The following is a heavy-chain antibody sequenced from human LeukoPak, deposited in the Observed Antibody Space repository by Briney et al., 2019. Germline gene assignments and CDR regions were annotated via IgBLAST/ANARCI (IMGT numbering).Heavy chain of an antibody. V-gene: IGHV3-53*01. CDR2: IYNDGVT. Sequence: GSLRLSCAASGFTVSNKYMGWVRQAPGSGPQWVSTIYNDGVTSYADSVKGRFTISRDNSRNTLNLQMNSLRAEDTAVYYCVGATQWLAYDDWGQGTLVTVSS. D-gene: IGHD6-19*01. CDR3: VGATQWLAYDD. CDR1: GFTVSNKY. J-gene: IGHJ4*02.